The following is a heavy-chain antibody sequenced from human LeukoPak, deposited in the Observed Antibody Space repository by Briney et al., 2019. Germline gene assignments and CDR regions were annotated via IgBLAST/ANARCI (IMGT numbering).Heavy chain of an antibody. V-gene: IGHV3-30*18. CDR2: ISYDGSNK. CDR3: AKDQHIVVVTAILDYYYYYGMDV. J-gene: IGHJ6*02. Sequence: PGGSLRLSCAASGFTFSSYGMHWVRQAPGKGLEWVAVISYDGSNKYYADSVKGRLTISRDNSKNTLYLQMNSLRAEDTAVYYCAKDQHIVVVTAILDYYYYYGMDVWGQGTTVTVSS. D-gene: IGHD2-21*02. CDR1: GFTFSSYG.